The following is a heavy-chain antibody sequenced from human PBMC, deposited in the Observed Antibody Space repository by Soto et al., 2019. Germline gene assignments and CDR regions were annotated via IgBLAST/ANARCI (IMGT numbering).Heavy chain of an antibody. D-gene: IGHD3-3*01. Sequence: GASLRLSCAASGFTFSSYAMSWVRQAPGKGLEWVSAISGSGGSTYYADSVKGRFTISRDNSTNMLYLQMNSLRAEDTAVYYCAKGYLELKNYDFWSGYYYYYGMDVWGQGT. V-gene: IGHV3-23*01. CDR3: AKGYLELKNYDFWSGYYYYYGMDV. CDR1: GFTFSSYA. J-gene: IGHJ6*02. CDR2: ISGSGGST.